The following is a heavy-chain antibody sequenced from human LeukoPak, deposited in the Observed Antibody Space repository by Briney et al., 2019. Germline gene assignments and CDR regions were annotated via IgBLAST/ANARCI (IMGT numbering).Heavy chain of an antibody. J-gene: IGHJ4*02. D-gene: IGHD1-26*01. V-gene: IGHV3-23*01. CDR2: ISGSGGST. CDR3: AKDALLSGGSYPTEGDY. Sequence: PGGSLRLSCVASGFTFSSYAMSWVRQAPGKGLEWVSAISGSGGSTYYADSVKGRFTISRDNSKNTLYLQMNSLRAEDTAVYYCAKDALLSGGSYPTEGDYWGQGTLVTVSS. CDR1: GFTFSSYA.